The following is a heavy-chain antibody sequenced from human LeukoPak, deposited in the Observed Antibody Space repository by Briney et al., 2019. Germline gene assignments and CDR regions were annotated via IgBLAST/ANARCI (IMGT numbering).Heavy chain of an antibody. V-gene: IGHV1-8*03. CDR2: MNPNSGNT. D-gene: IGHD1-26*01. Sequence: ASVKVSCKASGYTFTSYDINWVRQATGQGLEWMGWMNPNSGNTGYAQKFQGRVTITRNTSISTAYMELSSLRSEDTAVYYCAKDTRYGGSYVSGGYFDYWGQGTLVTVSS. J-gene: IGHJ4*02. CDR1: GYTFTSYD. CDR3: AKDTRYGGSYVSGGYFDY.